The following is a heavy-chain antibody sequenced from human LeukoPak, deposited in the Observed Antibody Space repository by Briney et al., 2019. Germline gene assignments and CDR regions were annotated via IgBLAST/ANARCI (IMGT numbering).Heavy chain of an antibody. CDR2: IYHSGST. CDR1: GYSISSSNW. D-gene: IGHD1-26*01. V-gene: IGHV4-38-2*01. CDR3: ARGGATDDY. J-gene: IGHJ4*02. Sequence: SETLSLTCAVSGYSISSSNWWGWIRQPPGKGLEWIGSIYHSGSTYYNPSLKSRVTISVDTSKNQFSLKLSSVTAADTAVYYCARGGATDDYGGQGPRVTVSS.